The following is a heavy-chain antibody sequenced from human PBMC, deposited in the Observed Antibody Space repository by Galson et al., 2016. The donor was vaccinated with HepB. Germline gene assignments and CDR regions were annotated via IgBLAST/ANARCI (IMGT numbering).Heavy chain of an antibody. CDR1: GLTFSSTD. CDR3: AGAWI. CDR2: IGDSGGIT. V-gene: IGHV3-23*01. Sequence: SLRLSCAVSGLTFSSTDLSWVRQAPGQGLEWVSHIGDSGGITYYADSVRGRFIITRDDSKSTLYLQMNSLRDDDTAVYYCAGAWIWGQGTKVTVSS. J-gene: IGHJ3*02.